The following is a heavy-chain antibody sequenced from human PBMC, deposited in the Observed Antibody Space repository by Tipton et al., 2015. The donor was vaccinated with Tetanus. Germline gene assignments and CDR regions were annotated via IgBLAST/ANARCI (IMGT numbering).Heavy chain of an antibody. CDR1: GGSISSGGYY. J-gene: IGHJ4*02. V-gene: IGHV4-31*03. Sequence: TLSLTCTVSGGSISSGGYYWTWIRQHPGKGLEWIGDIYYSGSTYYNPSLKSRVIISVDTSKNQFSVNLNSVTAADTAVYYCARDQARGARGWNYFDYRGQGALVTVSS. CDR2: IYYSGST. D-gene: IGHD1-26*01. CDR3: ARDQARGARGWNYFDY.